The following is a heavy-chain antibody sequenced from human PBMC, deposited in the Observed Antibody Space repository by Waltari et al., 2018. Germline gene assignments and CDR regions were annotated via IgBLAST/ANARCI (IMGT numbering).Heavy chain of an antibody. CDR3: AKDMEKGDDYGGNWSGS. V-gene: IGHV3-9*01. D-gene: IGHD4-17*01. Sequence: EVQLVESGGGLVQPGRSLRLSCAASGFTFDDYAMHWVRHAPGKGLEWVSGISWNSGSIGYADSVKGRFTISRDNAKNSLYLQMNSLRAEDTALYYCAKDMEKGDDYGGNWSGSWGQGTLVTVSS. CDR2: ISWNSGSI. J-gene: IGHJ5*02. CDR1: GFTFDDYA.